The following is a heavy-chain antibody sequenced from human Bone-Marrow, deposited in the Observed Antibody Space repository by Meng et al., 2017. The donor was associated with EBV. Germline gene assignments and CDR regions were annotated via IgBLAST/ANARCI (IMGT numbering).Heavy chain of an antibody. Sequence: QVQLVQSGAEVKKPGSSVKVSCKAPGVTFNSYAIAWVRQAPGQGLEWMGGIIVILGTSKYAQKFQGRATITADASTSTVYMELSSLRFEDTAVYYCARDLGDPFPYYYGLDVWGQGTAVTVSS. V-gene: IGHV1-69*01. CDR1: GVTFNSYA. D-gene: IGHD3-16*01. CDR3: ARDLGDPFPYYYGLDV. J-gene: IGHJ6*02. CDR2: IIVILGTS.